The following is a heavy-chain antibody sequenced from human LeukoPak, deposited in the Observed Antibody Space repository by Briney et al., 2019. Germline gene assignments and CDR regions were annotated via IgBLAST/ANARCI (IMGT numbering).Heavy chain of an antibody. D-gene: IGHD5-18*01. V-gene: IGHV4-31*03. CDR1: GGSIGSGGYY. Sequence: SETLSLTCTVSGGSIGSGGYYWSWIRQHPGKGLEWIGYIYYSGGTYYNPSLKSRVTISVDTSKNQFSLKPSSVTAADTAVYYCARWKRDTAMASDPYYCGMDVWGQGTTVTVSS. CDR3: ARWKRDTAMASDPYYCGMDV. CDR2: IYYSGGT. J-gene: IGHJ6*02.